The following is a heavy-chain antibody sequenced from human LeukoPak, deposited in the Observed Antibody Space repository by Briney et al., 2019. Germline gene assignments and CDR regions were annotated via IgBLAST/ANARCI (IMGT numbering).Heavy chain of an antibody. CDR1: GGSISSGGYS. CDR2: IYHSGST. V-gene: IGHV4-30-2*01. CDR3: ARSALWFGESEYYFDY. J-gene: IGHJ4*02. Sequence: SETLSLTCAVSGGSISSGGYSWSWIRQPPGKGLEWIGYIYHSGSTYYNPSLKSRVNISVDRSKNQFSLKLSSVTAADTAVYYCARSALWFGESEYYFDYWGQGTLVTVSS. D-gene: IGHD3-10*01.